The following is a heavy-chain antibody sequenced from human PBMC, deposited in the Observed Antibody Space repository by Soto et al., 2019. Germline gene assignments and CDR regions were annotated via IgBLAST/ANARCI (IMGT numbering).Heavy chain of an antibody. Sequence: ASVKGSCKTSGYTFTDYYVSWVRQASGQGLEWMGWMSPNSGKTGYVEKFQGRVTMTANTSLSTAYMELHSLRPEDTAIYFCARGRIGAAFWGQGTLVTVSS. CDR1: GYTFTDYY. CDR2: MSPNSGKT. J-gene: IGHJ4*02. CDR3: ARGRIGAAF. V-gene: IGHV1-8*01. D-gene: IGHD2-15*01.